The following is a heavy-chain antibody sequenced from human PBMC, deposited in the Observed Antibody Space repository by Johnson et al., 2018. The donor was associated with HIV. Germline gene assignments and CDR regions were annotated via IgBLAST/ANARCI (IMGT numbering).Heavy chain of an antibody. V-gene: IGHV3-11*04. J-gene: IGHJ3*02. Sequence: QVQLVESGGGLVKPGGSLRLSCAASGFTFSDYYMSWIRQAPGKGLEWVSSISSSGRTLYYADSVKGRFTMSRDNAKKSLYLQMNSLRAEDTAVYYCARVFYRYSSSSTAAFDIWGQGTMVTVSS. CDR3: ARVFYRYSSSSTAAFDI. CDR1: GFTFSDYY. D-gene: IGHD6-6*01. CDR2: ISSSGRTL.